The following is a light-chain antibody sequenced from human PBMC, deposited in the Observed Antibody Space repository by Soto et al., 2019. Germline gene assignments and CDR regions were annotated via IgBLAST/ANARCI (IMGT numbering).Light chain of an antibody. CDR1: QSVSSD. V-gene: IGKV3-15*01. CDR3: QQYNNWPLT. J-gene: IGKJ4*01. CDR2: GAS. Sequence: EIVMTQSPATLSVSPGERATLSCRASQSVSSDLAWYQQKPGQAPRLLIYGASTRATDIPARFSGSGSGTEFTLTISSLQSEDCAIYYCQQYNNWPLTFGGGTKVDIK.